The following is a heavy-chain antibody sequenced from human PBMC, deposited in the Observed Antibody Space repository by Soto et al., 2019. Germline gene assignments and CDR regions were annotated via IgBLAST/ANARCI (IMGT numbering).Heavy chain of an antibody. J-gene: IGHJ4*02. CDR1: ENTFSTYL. Sequence: ASVKVSCKASENTFSTYLVHWVRQVHGQGLEWMGWHNGYNGQTEYSQKFQGRVTITRDTSAKTAYLELRSLTSEDTAVYYCAGPHDRAGLGIWGQGTLVTV. V-gene: IGHV1-3*01. CDR2: HNGYNGQT. D-gene: IGHD1-1*01. CDR3: AGPHDRAGLGI.